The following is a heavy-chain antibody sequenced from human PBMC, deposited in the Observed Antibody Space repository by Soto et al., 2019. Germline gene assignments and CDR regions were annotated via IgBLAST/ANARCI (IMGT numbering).Heavy chain of an antibody. V-gene: IGHV3-7*01. D-gene: IGHD2-21*01. CDR1: GFTFRSYW. Sequence: EVQLVESGGGLVQPGGSLRLSCAASGFTFRSYWMTWVRQIPGKGLEWVANIKEDGSLKYYVDSVEGRFTISRDNAGSSLYLQMSSLRAEDTAMYYCARDSGGSRNSIFYDTYDLWGQGTMVTVSS. CDR2: IKEDGSLK. CDR3: ARDSGGSRNSIFYDTYDL. J-gene: IGHJ3*01.